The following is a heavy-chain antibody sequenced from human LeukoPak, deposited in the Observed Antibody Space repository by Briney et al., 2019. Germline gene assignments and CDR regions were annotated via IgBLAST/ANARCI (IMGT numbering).Heavy chain of an antibody. CDR3: AKAYYYVSGSYYLGDY. D-gene: IGHD3-10*01. CDR2: ISYDGSNK. Sequence: SGGSLRLSCAASGFSFSSCGMHWVRQAPGKGLEWVAVISYDGSNKYYADSVKGRFTISRDNSKSTLYLQMNTLRAEDTAVYYCAKAYYYVSGSYYLGDYWGQGSLVTVSS. J-gene: IGHJ4*02. V-gene: IGHV3-30*18. CDR1: GFSFSSCG.